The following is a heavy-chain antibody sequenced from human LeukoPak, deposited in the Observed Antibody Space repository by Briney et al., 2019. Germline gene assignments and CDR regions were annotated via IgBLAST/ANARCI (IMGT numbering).Heavy chain of an antibody. D-gene: IGHD6-19*01. Sequence: GPVKVSCKASGYTFINYVISWGRQAPGQGLEWMGWISAYNGKTNYAQKCQGRVTMTTDTSTSTVYMALRSLTSDDTAVYDCARGRQQWLVGGAFDIWGQGTMVTVSS. V-gene: IGHV1-18*01. CDR2: ISAYNGKT. J-gene: IGHJ3*02. CDR1: GYTFINYV. CDR3: ARGRQQWLVGGAFDI.